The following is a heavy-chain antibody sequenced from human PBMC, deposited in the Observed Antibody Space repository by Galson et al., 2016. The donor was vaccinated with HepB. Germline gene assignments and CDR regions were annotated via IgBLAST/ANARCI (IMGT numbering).Heavy chain of an antibody. D-gene: IGHD2-2*01. CDR3: ARSVESGYAGRQPYFYYGMDV. CDR2: IWFDGSEN. V-gene: IGHV3-33*01. CDR1: GFPFSSYT. Sequence: SLRLSCAASGFPFSSYTMHWVRQAPGKGLEWVAVIWFDGSENYYADSVKGRFTISRDNSKNTLYLQMDSLRVEDTALYFCARSVESGYAGRQPYFYYGMDVWGQGTTVTVSS. J-gene: IGHJ6*02.